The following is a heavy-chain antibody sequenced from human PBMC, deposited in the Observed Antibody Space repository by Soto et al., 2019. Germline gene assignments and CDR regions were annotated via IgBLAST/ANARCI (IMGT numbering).Heavy chain of an antibody. Sequence: SETLSLTCTVSGGSISSCYWSWIRQPPGKGLEWIGFIYNSGSTNYNPSLKSRVTISMDTSRNQFSLILSSVTAADTAVYYCARAPYGSGTKPYYFDYWGQGTLVTVSS. CDR3: ARAPYGSGTKPYYFDY. CDR1: GGSISSCY. CDR2: IYNSGST. D-gene: IGHD3-10*01. J-gene: IGHJ4*02. V-gene: IGHV4-59*01.